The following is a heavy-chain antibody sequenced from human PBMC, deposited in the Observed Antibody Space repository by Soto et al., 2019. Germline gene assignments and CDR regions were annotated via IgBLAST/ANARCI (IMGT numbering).Heavy chain of an antibody. CDR2: TSYDGNKK. Sequence: QVQLVETGGGVVQPGGSPRLSCIASGFPFRSYGMHWVRQAPGKGLEWVAVTSYDGNKKYYIDSVKGRFSISRDNFMNTVYLQMNSLGVEDTALYYCAKEGQSRDGYTSPLDSWGQGTLVIVSA. CDR3: AKEGQSRDGYTSPLDS. V-gene: IGHV3-30*18. D-gene: IGHD5-12*01. CDR1: GFPFRSYG. J-gene: IGHJ5*01.